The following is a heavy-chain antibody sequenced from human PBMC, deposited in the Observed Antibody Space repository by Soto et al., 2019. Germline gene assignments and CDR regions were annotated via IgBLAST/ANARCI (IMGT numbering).Heavy chain of an antibody. D-gene: IGHD3-3*01. Sequence: GEPLEISWKGSGYRLTSNWSGWVRQMQGKGLEWMGIIYPGDSDTRYSPSFQGQVTISADKSISTAYLQWSSLKASDTAMYYCARRRGYDFWSGYYGMDVWGQGTTVTVSS. CDR3: ARRRGYDFWSGYYGMDV. CDR2: IYPGDSDT. CDR1: GYRLTSNW. J-gene: IGHJ6*02. V-gene: IGHV5-51*01.